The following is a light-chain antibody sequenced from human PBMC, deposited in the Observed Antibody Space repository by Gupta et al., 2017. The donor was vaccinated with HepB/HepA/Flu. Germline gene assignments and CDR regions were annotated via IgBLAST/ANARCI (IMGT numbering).Light chain of an antibody. V-gene: IGKV3-20*01. J-gene: IGKJ1*01. CDR3: EQNTPSPWT. CDR2: RRS. CDR1: QNVKSDF. Sequence: EVVLTQSPSTLSLSPGDSAPLSCRASQNVKSDFFLWYQQKPGQSPRLLLYRRSIRATATPDRLRGSASRTDFTLAIVRGEPEDFGVCHCEQNTPSPWTFDQGT.